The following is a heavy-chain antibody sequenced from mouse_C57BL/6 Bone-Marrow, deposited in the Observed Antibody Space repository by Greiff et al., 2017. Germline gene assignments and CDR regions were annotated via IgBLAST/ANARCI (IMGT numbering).Heavy chain of an antibody. Sequence: QVQLQQPGAELVKPGASVKLSCTASGYTFTSYWMRWVKQRPGQGLEWIGIIHPNSGSTNYTEKFKSKATLTVDKSSSTAYMQLSSLTSDASAVYYCGWKGIYWGQGTTLTVSS. D-gene: IGHD2-3*01. CDR2: IHPNSGST. J-gene: IGHJ2*01. V-gene: IGHV1-64*01. CDR1: GYTFTSYW. CDR3: GWKGIY.